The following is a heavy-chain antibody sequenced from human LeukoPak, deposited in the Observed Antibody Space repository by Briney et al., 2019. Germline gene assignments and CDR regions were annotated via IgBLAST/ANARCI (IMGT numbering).Heavy chain of an antibody. CDR2: ISGDSSTT. D-gene: IGHD6-19*01. CDR1: GYTFGPYS. Sequence: GGSLRLSCAASGYTFGPYSVNWVRQAPGRGLEWISYISGDSSTTHYADSVKGRFTISRDNAKNSLYLQMNSLRDEDTAVYYCARDPYSSGWFDFWGQGTLVTVSS. V-gene: IGHV3-48*02. CDR3: ARDPYSSGWFDF. J-gene: IGHJ4*02.